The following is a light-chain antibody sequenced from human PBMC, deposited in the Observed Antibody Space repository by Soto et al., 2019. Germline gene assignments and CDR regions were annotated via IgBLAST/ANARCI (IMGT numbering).Light chain of an antibody. CDR3: EQYDKSIT. CDR2: GAS. J-gene: IGKJ1*01. Sequence: DIVLTQSPGTLSLSPGERATLSCMASQSVSSSYLAWYQQKPGQAPRLLIYGASSRATGTPDSISGGGSGTDFTITINRLEPEYFAVYYCEQYDKSITFGQGTKVDIK. V-gene: IGKV3-20*01. CDR1: QSVSSSY.